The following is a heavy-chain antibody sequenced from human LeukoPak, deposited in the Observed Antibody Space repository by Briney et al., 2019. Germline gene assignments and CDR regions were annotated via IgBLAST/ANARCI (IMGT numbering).Heavy chain of an antibody. Sequence: GASVKVSCKASGYTFITYDINWVRQATGQGLEWMGWMSPNSGNTGYAQKFQGRVTITRDTSASTAYMELSSLRSEDTAVYYCAREGIITMIVPDYWGQGTLVTVSS. V-gene: IGHV1-8*01. J-gene: IGHJ4*02. CDR1: GYTFITYD. CDR3: AREGIITMIVPDY. CDR2: MSPNSGNT. D-gene: IGHD3-22*01.